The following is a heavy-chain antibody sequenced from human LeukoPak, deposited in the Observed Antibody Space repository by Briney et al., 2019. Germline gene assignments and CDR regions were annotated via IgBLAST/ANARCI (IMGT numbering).Heavy chain of an antibody. Sequence: GGSLRLSCAASGFTFSSYSMNWVRQAPGKGLEWVSSISSSSSYIYYADSVKGRFTISRDNAKNSLYLQMNSLRAEDTAVYYCATSRTYDFIFISWGQGTLVTVSS. D-gene: IGHD3-3*01. CDR3: ATSRTYDFIFIS. V-gene: IGHV3-21*03. CDR1: GFTFSSYS. J-gene: IGHJ5*02. CDR2: ISSSSSYI.